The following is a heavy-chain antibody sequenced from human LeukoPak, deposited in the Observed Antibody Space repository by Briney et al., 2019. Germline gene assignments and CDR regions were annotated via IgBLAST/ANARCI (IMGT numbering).Heavy chain of an antibody. D-gene: IGHD2-15*01. CDR2: ISGSGGST. Sequence: GGSLRLSCAASGFTFSSYAMSWVRQAPGKGLEWVSAISGSGGSTYYADSVKGRFTISRDNAKNSLFLQMNSLRAEDTAVYYCARGLAGSVVAATPSDYWGQGTLVTVSS. V-gene: IGHV3-23*01. CDR1: GFTFSSYA. J-gene: IGHJ4*02. CDR3: ARGLAGSVVAATPSDY.